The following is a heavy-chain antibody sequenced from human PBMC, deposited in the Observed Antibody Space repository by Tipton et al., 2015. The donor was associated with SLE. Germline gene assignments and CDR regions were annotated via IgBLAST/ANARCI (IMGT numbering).Heavy chain of an antibody. V-gene: IGHV4-61*05. J-gene: IGHJ3*02. D-gene: IGHD3-10*01. CDR3: ARLNYYGSGSDAFDI. CDR2: IYKSGST. CDR1: GGFISGSSYF. Sequence: TLSLTCAVSGGFISGSSYFWGWIRQPPGKGLEWIGHIYKSGSTNYRPSLKSRVTISVDTSKSQFSLKLRFLTAADTAMYYCARLNYYGSGSDAFDIWGQGTIVTVSS.